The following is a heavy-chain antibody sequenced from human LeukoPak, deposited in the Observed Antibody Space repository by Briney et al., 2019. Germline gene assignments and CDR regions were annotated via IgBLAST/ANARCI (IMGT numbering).Heavy chain of an antibody. Sequence: GGSLRLSCAASAFSHNTYNMNWVRQAPGKGLEWVSSISYTGAYIYYADSVRGRFTISRDNPQNSVFLQMNSLRAEDTAVYYCVRDRGSYRPIDYWGQGTLVTVSS. D-gene: IGHD1-26*01. CDR1: AFSHNTYN. CDR2: ISYTGAYI. CDR3: VRDRGSYRPIDY. J-gene: IGHJ4*02. V-gene: IGHV3-21*04.